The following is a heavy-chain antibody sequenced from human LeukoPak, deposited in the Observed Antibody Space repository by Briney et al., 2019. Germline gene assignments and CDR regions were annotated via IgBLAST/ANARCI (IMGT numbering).Heavy chain of an antibody. CDR2: INPNSGGT. CDR1: GYTFTGYY. Sequence: ASVKVSCKASGYTFTGYYMHWVRQAPGQGLEWMGWINPNSGGTNYAQKFQGWVTVTRDTSISTAYMELSRLRSDDTAVYYCAREGYFDWFTYYFDYWGQGTLVTVSS. J-gene: IGHJ4*02. D-gene: IGHD3-9*01. V-gene: IGHV1-2*04. CDR3: AREGYFDWFTYYFDY.